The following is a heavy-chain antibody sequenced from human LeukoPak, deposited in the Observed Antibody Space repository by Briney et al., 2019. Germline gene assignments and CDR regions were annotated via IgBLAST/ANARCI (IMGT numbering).Heavy chain of an antibody. J-gene: IGHJ6*03. D-gene: IGHD2-2*01. CDR3: ARRVYQLLSYYYYYMDG. CDR1: GGSISSSSYY. V-gene: IGHV4-39*01. CDR2: IYYSGST. Sequence: SETLSLTCTVSGGSISSSSYYWGWIRQPPGKGPEWIGSIYYSGSTYYNPSLKSRVTISVDTSKNQVSLKLTSVTAADTAVYYCARRVYQLLSYYYYYMDGWGKGTSVTISS.